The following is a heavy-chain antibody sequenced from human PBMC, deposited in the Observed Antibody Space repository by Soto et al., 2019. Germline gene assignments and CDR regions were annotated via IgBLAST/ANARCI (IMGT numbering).Heavy chain of an antibody. V-gene: IGHV3-11*01. CDR1: GYTFSDYY. Sequence: QVQLVESGGDLVKPGGSLRLSCSASGYTFSDYYMSWIRQAPGKVLEWISYIDTSGTKIYYADSVKGRFTITRNSAKNSLYMEMNSLRNDDTAGYYCASHYDMWSGYLSPVHSWGQGTLVTVSS. CDR3: ASHYDMWSGYLSPVHS. J-gene: IGHJ4*02. D-gene: IGHD3-3*01. CDR2: IDTSGTKI.